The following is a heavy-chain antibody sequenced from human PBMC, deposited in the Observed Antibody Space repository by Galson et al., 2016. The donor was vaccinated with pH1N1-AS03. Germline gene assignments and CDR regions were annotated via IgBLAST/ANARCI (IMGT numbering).Heavy chain of an antibody. CDR2: YGGSDENT. CDR1: RFIFSSYQ. J-gene: IGHJ4*02. V-gene: IGHV3-23*01. D-gene: IGHD3-10*01. CDR3: TTVAGTYYNGAY. Sequence: SLRLSCAASRFIFSSYQMSWVRQAPGKRLEWVSTYGGSDENTYYADSVKGRFTISRDSSKNTLYLQMNTLRAEDTALYYCTTVAGTYYNGAYWGQGSLVTVSS.